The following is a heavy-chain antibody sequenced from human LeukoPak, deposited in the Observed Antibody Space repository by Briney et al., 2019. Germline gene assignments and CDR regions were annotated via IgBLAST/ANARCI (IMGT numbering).Heavy chain of an antibody. Sequence: GGSLRLSCAASGFTFSNHAMTWVRQAPGKGLEWVSLITTSGDSIYYADSVKGRFTISRDNSKNTLYLQMNNLRAEDTAVYYCANPWGSGWYFDLWGRGTLVTVSS. V-gene: IGHV3-23*01. CDR3: ANPWGSGWYFDL. J-gene: IGHJ2*01. CDR1: GFTFSNHA. CDR2: ITTSGDSI. D-gene: IGHD7-27*01.